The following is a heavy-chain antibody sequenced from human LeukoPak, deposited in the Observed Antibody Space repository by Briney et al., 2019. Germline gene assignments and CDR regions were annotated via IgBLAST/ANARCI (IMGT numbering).Heavy chain of an antibody. CDR3: AREAGGRFDY. J-gene: IGHJ4*02. CDR2: ISYDGSNK. Sequence: GGSLRLSCSASGFTFSSYAMHWVRQAPGKGLEWVAVISYDGSNKYYADSVKGRFTISRDNSKNTLYLQMNSLRAEDTAVYYCAREAGGRFDYWGQGTLVTVSS. V-gene: IGHV3-30-3*01. D-gene: IGHD3-16*01. CDR1: GFTFSSYA.